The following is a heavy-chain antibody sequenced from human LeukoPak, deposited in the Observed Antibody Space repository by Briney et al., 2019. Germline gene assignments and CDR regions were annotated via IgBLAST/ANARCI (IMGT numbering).Heavy chain of an antibody. V-gene: IGHV3-48*03. J-gene: IGHJ4*02. CDR2: ISSSGSTI. Sequence: GGSLRLSCAASGFTFSSYEMNWVRQAPGKGLEGVSYISSSGSTIYYADSVKGRFTISRDNAKNSLYLQMNSLRAEDTAVYYCASRDSYRQFDYWGQGTLVTVSS. D-gene: IGHD5-24*01. CDR3: ASRDSYRQFDY. CDR1: GFTFSSYE.